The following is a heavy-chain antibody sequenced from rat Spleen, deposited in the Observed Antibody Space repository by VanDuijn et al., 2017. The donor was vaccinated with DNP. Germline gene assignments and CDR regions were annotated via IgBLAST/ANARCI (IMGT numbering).Heavy chain of an antibody. J-gene: IGHJ1*01. V-gene: IGHV5-7*01. D-gene: IGHD5-1*01. CDR3: ARGSGTYYWYFDF. CDR2: ISYEGSST. CDR1: GFTFSDYY. Sequence: EVHLVESGGDLVQPGRSLKLSCAASGFTFSDYYMAWVRQAPKKGLEWVATISYEGSSTYYRDSVKGRFTISRDNAKSTLYLQMNSLRSEDTATYYCARGSGTYYWYFDFWGPGTMVTVSS.